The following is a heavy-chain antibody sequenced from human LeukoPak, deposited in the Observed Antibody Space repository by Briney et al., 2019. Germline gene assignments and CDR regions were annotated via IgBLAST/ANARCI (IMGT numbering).Heavy chain of an antibody. V-gene: IGHV4-59*12. CDR1: GGSISSYY. CDR2: IYYSGST. CDR3: AREGPVRYCSSTSCPEYFQH. Sequence: SETLSLTCTVSGGSISSYYWSWIRQPPGKGLEWIGYIYYSGSTNYNPSLKSRVTISVDTSKNQFSLKLSSVTAADTAVYYCAREGPVRYCSSTSCPEYFQHWGQGTLVTVSS. D-gene: IGHD2-2*01. J-gene: IGHJ1*01.